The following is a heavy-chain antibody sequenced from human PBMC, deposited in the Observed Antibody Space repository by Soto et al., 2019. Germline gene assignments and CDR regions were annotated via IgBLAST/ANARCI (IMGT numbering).Heavy chain of an antibody. CDR3: ARDRSNSPDYFDY. Sequence: SETLSLTCTVSGGSINSDAYYWSWIRQPPGKGLEWIGHIYYSGRTYYSPSLESRLTISLDTSKNQFSLRLSSVNASDTAVYYCARDRSNSPDYFDYWGQGTLVTVSS. CDR2: IYYSGRT. J-gene: IGHJ4*02. D-gene: IGHD6-6*01. CDR1: GGSINSDAYY. V-gene: IGHV4-30-4*01.